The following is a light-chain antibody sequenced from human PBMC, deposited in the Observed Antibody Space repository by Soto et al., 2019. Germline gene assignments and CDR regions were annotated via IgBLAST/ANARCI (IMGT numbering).Light chain of an antibody. CDR3: QQYNNWPPTWT. V-gene: IGKV3-20*01. J-gene: IGKJ1*01. CDR2: GVS. CDR1: QSVSSSY. Sequence: EIVSTQSPWTLSWSPWERATLSCMASQSVSSSYLSWYQQKPGQTPRLLIYGVSRRATGIPDRFSGSGSGTEFTLTISSLQPEDFAVYYCQQYNNWPPTWTFGQGTKVDI.